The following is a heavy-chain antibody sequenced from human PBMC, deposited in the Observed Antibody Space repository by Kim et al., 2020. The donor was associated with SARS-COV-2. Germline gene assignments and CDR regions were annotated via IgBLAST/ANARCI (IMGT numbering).Heavy chain of an antibody. CDR2: ISWNSGSI. Sequence: GGSLRLSCAASGFTFDDYAMHWVRQTPGKGLEWVSGISWNSGSIGYADSVKGRFTISRDNAKNSLYLQMNSLRAEDTALYYCAKDRSYYYDSSGWNAFDIWGQGTMVTVSS. D-gene: IGHD3-22*01. CDR1: GFTFDDYA. J-gene: IGHJ3*02. CDR3: AKDRSYYYDSSGWNAFDI. V-gene: IGHV3-9*01.